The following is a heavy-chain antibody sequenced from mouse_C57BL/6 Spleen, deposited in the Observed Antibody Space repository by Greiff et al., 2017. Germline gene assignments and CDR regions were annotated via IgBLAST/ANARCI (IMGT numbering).Heavy chain of an antibody. Sequence: EVMLVESGGGLVQPGGSLSLSCAASGFTFTDYYMSWVRQPPGKALEWLGFIRNKANGYTTEYSASVKGRFTISRDHSQSILYLQMNALRAEDTATYCCARSYYDYPWYFDVWGTGTTVTVSS. CDR2: IRNKANGYTT. J-gene: IGHJ1*03. V-gene: IGHV7-3*01. CDR3: ARSYYDYPWYFDV. D-gene: IGHD2-4*01. CDR1: GFTFTDYY.